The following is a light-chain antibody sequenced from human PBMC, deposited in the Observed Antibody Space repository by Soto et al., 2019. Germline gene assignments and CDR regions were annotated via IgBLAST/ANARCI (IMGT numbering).Light chain of an antibody. CDR3: MQAAQMRT. CDR2: KVS. V-gene: IGKV2-24*01. Sequence: IVMTQTPLSSPISLGRPVSISCESSLSLVRSDGNAYLNWLHQRPGQPPRLLIYKVSHRFSGVPDRFSGSGAGTDFTLHISRVEAEDVGIYFCMQAAQMRTFGQGTRLEIK. J-gene: IGKJ5*01. CDR1: LSLVRSDGNAY.